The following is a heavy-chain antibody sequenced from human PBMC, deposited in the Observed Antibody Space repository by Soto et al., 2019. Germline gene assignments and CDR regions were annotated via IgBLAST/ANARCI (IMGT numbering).Heavy chain of an antibody. V-gene: IGHV3-74*01. CDR1: GFTFSNFW. J-gene: IGHJ4*02. CDR3: VRDDPGLGMDY. Sequence: EVQLVESGGGLVQPGGSLRLSCAASGFTFSNFWMHWVRQAPGKGLVWVSHINSDGSDSTYAGSVKGRFAISRDNAKNTLYLQMNSQRAEDTAVYFCVRDDPGLGMDYWGLGTLVTVSS. CDR2: INSDGSDS. D-gene: IGHD1-26*01.